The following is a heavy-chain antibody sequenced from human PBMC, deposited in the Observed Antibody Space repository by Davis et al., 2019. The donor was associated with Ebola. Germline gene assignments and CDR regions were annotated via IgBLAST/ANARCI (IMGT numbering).Heavy chain of an antibody. V-gene: IGHV3-21*01. CDR1: GFTFSSYS. CDR3: ARSYVDIVATKLYYYYGMDV. J-gene: IGHJ6*02. D-gene: IGHD5-12*01. CDR2: ISSSSSYI. Sequence: PGGSLRLSCAASGFTFSSYSMNWVRQAPGKGLEWVSSISSSSSYIYYADSVKGRFTIPRDNAKNSLYLQMNSLRAEDTAVYYCARSYVDIVATKLYYYYGMDVWGQGTTVTVSS.